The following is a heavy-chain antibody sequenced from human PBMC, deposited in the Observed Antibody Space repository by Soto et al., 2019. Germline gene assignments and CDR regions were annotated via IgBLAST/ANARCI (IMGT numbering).Heavy chain of an antibody. CDR1: GFTFGSYA. Sequence: EVQLLESGGGLVQPGGSLRLSCAASGFTFGSYAMSWVRQAPGKGLEWVSLISGTGDSSEYANSVKGRFTISRDNAQNSLYLQMNSLRAEDTAVYYCARSRSGSYNGYFDYWGQGTLVTVSS. D-gene: IGHD1-26*01. V-gene: IGHV3-23*01. CDR2: ISGTGDSS. J-gene: IGHJ4*02. CDR3: ARSRSGSYNGYFDY.